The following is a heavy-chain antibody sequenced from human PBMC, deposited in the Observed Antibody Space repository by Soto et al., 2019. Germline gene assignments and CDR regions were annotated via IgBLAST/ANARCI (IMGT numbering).Heavy chain of an antibody. D-gene: IGHD6-13*01. CDR2: IYHSGST. CDR3: ARDTRIAAGGTPRLYNWFDP. CDR1: GGSISSGGYS. Sequence: SETLSLTCAVSGGSISSGGYSRSWIRQPPGKGLEWIGYIYHSGSTYYNPSLKSRVTISVDTSKNQFSLKLSSVTAADTAVYYCARDTRIAAGGTPRLYNWFDPWGQGTLVTVSS. J-gene: IGHJ5*02. V-gene: IGHV4-30-2*01.